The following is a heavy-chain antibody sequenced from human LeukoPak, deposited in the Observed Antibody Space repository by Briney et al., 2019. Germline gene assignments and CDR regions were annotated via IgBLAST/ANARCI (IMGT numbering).Heavy chain of an antibody. CDR1: GFTFSSYA. CDR3: ARDWYDILTGYRTYYYGMDV. CDR2: ISSSGSTI. D-gene: IGHD3-9*01. V-gene: IGHV3-48*04. J-gene: IGHJ6*02. Sequence: GGSLRLSCAASGFTFSSYAMSWVRQAPGKGLEWVSYISSSGSTIYYADSVKGRFTISRDNAKNSLYLQMNSLRAEDTAVYYCARDWYDILTGYRTYYYGMDVWGQGTTVTVSS.